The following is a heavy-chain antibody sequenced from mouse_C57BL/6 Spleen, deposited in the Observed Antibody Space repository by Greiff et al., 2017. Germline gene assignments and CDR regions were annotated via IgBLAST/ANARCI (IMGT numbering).Heavy chain of an antibody. CDR3: ARHEEGFYYGNYGLAMDY. CDR1: GYTFTEYT. D-gene: IGHD2-1*01. V-gene: IGHV1-62-2*01. Sequence: VQLQQSGAELVKPGASVKLSCKASGYTFTEYTIHWVKQRSGQGLEWIGWFYPGSGSIKYNEKFKDKATLTADKSSSTVYMELSRLTSEDSAVYFCARHEEGFYYGNYGLAMDYWGQGTSVTVSS. CDR2: FYPGSGSI. J-gene: IGHJ4*01.